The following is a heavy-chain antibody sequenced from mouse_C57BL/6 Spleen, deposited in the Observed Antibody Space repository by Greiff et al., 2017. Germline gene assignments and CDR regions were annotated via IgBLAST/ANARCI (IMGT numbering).Heavy chain of an antibody. Sequence: EVMLVESGGGLVKPGGSLKLSCAASGFTFSDYGMHWVRQAPEKGLEWVAYISSGSRTLYYADTVKGRFTICRDNAENTLFLHMTSLRSEDTTMYYCAGEVFAYWGQGTLVTVSA. CDR2: ISSGSRTL. CDR1: GFTFSDYG. CDR3: AGEVFAY. V-gene: IGHV5-17*01. J-gene: IGHJ3*01.